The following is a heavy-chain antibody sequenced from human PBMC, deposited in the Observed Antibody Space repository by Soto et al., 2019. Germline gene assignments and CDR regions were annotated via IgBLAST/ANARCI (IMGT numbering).Heavy chain of an antibody. CDR2: IIPIFGTA. Sequence: QVQLVQSGAEVKKPGSSVKVSCTASGGTFSSYAISWVRQAPGQGLEWMGGIIPIFGTANYAQKFQGRVTITADESTSTAYMELSSLRSEDTAVYYCARAGAGGYYYYYYGMDVWGQGTTVTVSS. J-gene: IGHJ6*02. V-gene: IGHV1-69*01. D-gene: IGHD6-25*01. CDR3: ARAGAGGYYYYYYGMDV. CDR1: GGTFSSYA.